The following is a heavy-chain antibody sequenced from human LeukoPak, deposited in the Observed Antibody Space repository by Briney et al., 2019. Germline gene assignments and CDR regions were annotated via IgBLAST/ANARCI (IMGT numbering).Heavy chain of an antibody. CDR1: GFTFSNYG. CDR2: ISYDGITK. Sequence: GGSLRLSCAASGFTFSNYGMHWVRQAPGKGLEWVAIISYDGITKYYADSVKGRFTISRDDSKNTLYLQMNSLRAEDTALYYCAKIIAGGTHALDIWGQGTMVTVSS. J-gene: IGHJ3*02. D-gene: IGHD6-13*01. CDR3: AKIIAGGTHALDI. V-gene: IGHV3-30*18.